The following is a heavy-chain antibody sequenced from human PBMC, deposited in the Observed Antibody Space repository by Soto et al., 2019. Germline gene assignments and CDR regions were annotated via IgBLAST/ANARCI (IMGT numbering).Heavy chain of an antibody. CDR2: IIPIFGTA. D-gene: IGHD3-10*01. CDR3: ASHRMAGIGEYYYYGMDV. CDR1: GGTFSSYA. Sequence: ASVKVSCKASGGTFSSYAISWVRQAPGQGLEWMGGIIPIFGTANYAQKFQGRVTITADKSTSTAYMELSSLRSEDTAVYYCASHRMAGIGEYYYYGMDVWGQGTKVSVSS. V-gene: IGHV1-69*06. J-gene: IGHJ6*02.